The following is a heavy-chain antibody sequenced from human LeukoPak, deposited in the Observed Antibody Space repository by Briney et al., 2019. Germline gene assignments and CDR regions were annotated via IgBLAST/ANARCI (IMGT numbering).Heavy chain of an antibody. CDR1: GGSISSSYYY. J-gene: IGHJ4*02. V-gene: IGHV4-39*07. CDR2: MYYSGST. CDR3: ARVVLPVLNPFDY. Sequence: SETLSLTCNVSGGSISSSYYYWGWIRQPPGKGREWIGSMYYSGSTYYNPSLKSRVTISVDTSKNQCSLKLRSVTAAETAVYYCARVVLPVLNPFDYWGQGTLVTV. D-gene: IGHD2-15*01.